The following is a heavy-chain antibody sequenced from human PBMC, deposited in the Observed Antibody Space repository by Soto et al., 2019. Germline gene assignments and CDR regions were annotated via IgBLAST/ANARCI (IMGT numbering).Heavy chain of an antibody. V-gene: IGHV1-18*01. D-gene: IGHD3-3*01. CDR2: ISAYNGNT. J-gene: IGHJ4*02. Sequence: QVQLVQSGAEVKKPGASVKVSCKASGYTFTSYGISWVRQAPGQGLEWMGWISAYNGNTNYAQKLQGRVTMATDTSTSTAYMELRSLRSDDTAVYYCARDWEYYDFWSGSLDFDYWCQGTLVTVSS. CDR1: GYTFTSYG. CDR3: ARDWEYYDFWSGSLDFDY.